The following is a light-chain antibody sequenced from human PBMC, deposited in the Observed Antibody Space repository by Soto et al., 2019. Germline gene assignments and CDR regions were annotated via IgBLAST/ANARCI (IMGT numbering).Light chain of an antibody. CDR3: QQRSNWPLT. J-gene: IGKJ3*01. CDR1: QTVRNNY. Sequence: EFVLTQSPGTLSLSPGERATLSCRASQTVRNNYLAWYQQKPGQAPRLLIYDASSRATGIPDRFSGGGSGTDFTLTISRLEHEDFEVYYCQQRSNWPLTLGPGTKVDIK. CDR2: DAS. V-gene: IGKV3D-20*02.